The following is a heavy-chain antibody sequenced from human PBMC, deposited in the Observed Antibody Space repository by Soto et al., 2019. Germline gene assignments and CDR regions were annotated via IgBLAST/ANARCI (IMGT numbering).Heavy chain of an antibody. CDR2: INPNGGST. CDR1: GYTFTNYY. D-gene: IGHD6-13*01. Sequence: QVQLVQSGAEVKNPGASVKVSCKASGYTFTNYYIHWVRQAPGQGLEWMAIINPNGGSTNYAQKFQGRVTLARDTSTSTVYMELSSLRSEDTAIYYCASGLAAGDYLGQGPLVTVSS. J-gene: IGHJ4*02. V-gene: IGHV1-46*01. CDR3: ASGLAAGDY.